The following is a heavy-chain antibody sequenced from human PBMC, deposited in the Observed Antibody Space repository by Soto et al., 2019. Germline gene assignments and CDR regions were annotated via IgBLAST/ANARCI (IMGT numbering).Heavy chain of an antibody. D-gene: IGHD3-16*01. CDR1: GYTFTSYA. CDR3: ASLGSPLNYYGMDV. CDR2: INAGNGNT. Sequence: WASVKVSCKASGYTFTSYAMHWVRQAPGQRLEWMGWINAGNGNTKYSQKFQGRVTITRDTSASTAYMELSSLRSEDTAVYYCASLGSPLNYYGMDVWGQGTTVTVSS. J-gene: IGHJ6*02. V-gene: IGHV1-3*01.